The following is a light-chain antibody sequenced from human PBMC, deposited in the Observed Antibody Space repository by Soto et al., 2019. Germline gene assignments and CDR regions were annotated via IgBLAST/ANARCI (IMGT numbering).Light chain of an antibody. CDR1: SSDIGAFNY. CDR3: SSYTTAFFYV. V-gene: IGLV2-14*01. J-gene: IGLJ1*01. CDR2: GVT. Sequence: QSALTQPASVSGSPGQSIAISFTGSSSDIGAFNYVAWYQQHPGKAPKLIIHGVTNRPSGVSSRFSGSKSDYTASLTISGLQAEDEADYYRSSYTTAFFYVFGTGTKVTVL.